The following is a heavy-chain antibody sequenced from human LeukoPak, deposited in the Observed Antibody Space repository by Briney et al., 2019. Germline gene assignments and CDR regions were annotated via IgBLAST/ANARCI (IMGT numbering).Heavy chain of an antibody. CDR2: IYYSGST. Sequence: SETLSLTCTVSGGSISSYYWSWIRQPPGKGLEWIGYIYYSGSTNYNPSLKSRVTISVDTSKNQFSLKLSSVTAADTAVYYCARPGPRNRRFDYWGQGTLVTVSS. D-gene: IGHD1-14*01. V-gene: IGHV4-59*12. CDR1: GGSISSYY. CDR3: ARPGPRNRRFDY. J-gene: IGHJ4*02.